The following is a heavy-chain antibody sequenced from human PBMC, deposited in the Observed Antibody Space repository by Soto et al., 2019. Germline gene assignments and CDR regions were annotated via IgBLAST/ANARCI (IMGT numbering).Heavy chain of an antibody. V-gene: IGHV3-21*01. Sequence: EVQLVESGGGLVKPGGSLRLSCAASGFTFSSYSMNWVRQAPGKGLEWVSSISSSSSYIYYADSVKGRFTISRDNAKNSLYLQMNSQRAEHTPAYYCARVPPSSSRSDYWGQGTLVTVSS. J-gene: IGHJ4*02. CDR1: GFTFSSYS. CDR2: ISSSSSYI. CDR3: ARVPPSSSRSDY. D-gene: IGHD6-13*01.